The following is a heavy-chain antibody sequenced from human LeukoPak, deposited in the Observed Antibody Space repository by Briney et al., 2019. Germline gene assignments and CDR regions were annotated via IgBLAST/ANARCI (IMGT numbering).Heavy chain of an antibody. CDR3: ARHKLLWFGELLAH. D-gene: IGHD3-10*01. Sequence: PSETLSLTCQVFGGSISSYYWSWVRQTPGKGLEYIGYIHYTGRTTYTPSLKSRVTISVDTSKNFFSLKLSSVTAADTAVYYCARHKLLWFGELLAHWGQGTLVTVSS. J-gene: IGHJ4*02. V-gene: IGHV4-59*08. CDR1: GGSISSYY. CDR2: IHYTGRT.